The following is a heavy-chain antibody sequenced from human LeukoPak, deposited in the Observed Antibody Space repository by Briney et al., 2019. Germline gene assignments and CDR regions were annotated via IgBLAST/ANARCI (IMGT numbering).Heavy chain of an antibody. CDR2: ISDSGGAT. J-gene: IGHJ4*02. V-gene: IGHV3-23*01. CDR3: ATGTYPDY. Sequence: GGSLRLSCAASGLTFSIYVMNWARQAPGKGLEWVSSISDSGGATYYADSVKGRFTIYRDNSKNTLYLQMNSLRAEDTALYYCATGTYPDYWGQGTLVTVSS. D-gene: IGHD3-10*01. CDR1: GLTFSIYV.